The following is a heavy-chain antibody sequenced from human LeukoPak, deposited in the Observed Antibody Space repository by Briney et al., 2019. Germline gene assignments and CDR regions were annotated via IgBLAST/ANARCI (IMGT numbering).Heavy chain of an antibody. J-gene: IGHJ4*02. CDR3: ARSDYYDSSGYYPPFDY. CDR2: ISYDGSNK. CDR1: GFTFSSYA. Sequence: GGSLRLSCAASGFTFSSYAMHWVRQAPGKGLEWVAVISYDGSNKYYADSAKGRFTISRDNSKNTLYLQMNSLRAEDTAVYYCARSDYYDSSGYYPPFDYWGQGTLVTVSS. D-gene: IGHD3-22*01. V-gene: IGHV3-30*04.